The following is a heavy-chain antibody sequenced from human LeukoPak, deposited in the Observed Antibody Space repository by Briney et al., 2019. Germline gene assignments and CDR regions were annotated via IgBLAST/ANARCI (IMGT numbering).Heavy chain of an antibody. CDR3: GRNGVVAENRLYVDY. Sequence: GASVTVSCKASGYPFTRYGFTWVRQAPGQGLEWMGGIGANSANTKLEQKFQGRLTMAIDTSTGIAHMELRDLISDDTAVYYCGRNGVVAENRLYVDYWGQGTLVTVSS. D-gene: IGHD2-8*01. CDR2: IGANSANT. CDR1: GYPFTRYG. J-gene: IGHJ4*02. V-gene: IGHV1-18*01.